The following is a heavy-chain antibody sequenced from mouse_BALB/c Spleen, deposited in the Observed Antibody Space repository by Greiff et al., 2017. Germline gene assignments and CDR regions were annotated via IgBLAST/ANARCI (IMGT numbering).Heavy chain of an antibody. CDR3: ARGPFTTGAMDY. CDR1: GYTFTSYV. CDR2: INPYNDGT. D-gene: IGHD2-12*01. V-gene: IGHV1-14*01. Sequence: EVKVVESGPELVKPGASVKMSCKASGYTFTSYVMHWVKQKPGQGLEWIGYINPYNDGTKYNEKFKGKATLTSDKSSSTAYMELSSLTSEDSAVYYCARGPFTTGAMDYWGQGTSVTVSS. J-gene: IGHJ4*01.